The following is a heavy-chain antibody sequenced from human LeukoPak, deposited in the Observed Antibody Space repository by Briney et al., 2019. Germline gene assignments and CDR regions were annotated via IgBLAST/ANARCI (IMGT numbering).Heavy chain of an antibody. J-gene: IGHJ5*02. CDR2: INPNSGGT. Sequence: ASVKVSCKASGYTFTGYYMHWVRQGPGQGLEWMGWINPNSGGTNYAQKFQGRVTMTRDTSISTAYMELSRLRSDDTAVYYCARGFTYYYGSRQLWFDPWGQGTLVTVSS. D-gene: IGHD3-10*01. CDR1: GYTFTGYY. V-gene: IGHV1-2*02. CDR3: ARGFTYYYGSRQLWFDP.